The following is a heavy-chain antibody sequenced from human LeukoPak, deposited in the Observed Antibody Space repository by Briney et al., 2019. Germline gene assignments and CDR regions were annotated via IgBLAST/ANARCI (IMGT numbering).Heavy chain of an antibody. CDR1: GYTFTDYY. D-gene: IGHD4-11*01. CDR3: ATGGVYSRGPYYFDY. J-gene: IGHJ4*02. CDR2: VDPEDGET. V-gene: IGHV1-69-2*01. Sequence: ASVKISCKVSGYTFTDYYMHWVQQAPGKGLEWMGLVDPEDGETIYAEKFQGRVTITADTSTDTAYMELGSLRSEDTAVYYCATGGVYSRGPYYFDYWGQGTLVTVSS.